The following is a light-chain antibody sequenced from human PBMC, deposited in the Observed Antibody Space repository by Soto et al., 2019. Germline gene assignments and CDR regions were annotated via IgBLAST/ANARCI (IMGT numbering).Light chain of an antibody. CDR1: TSDVGGYNY. J-gene: IGLJ1*01. CDR3: CSYAGSSFV. CDR2: DVS. Sequence: QSALTQPRSVSGSPGQPVTISCTGPTSDVGGYNYVSWYQQLPGKAPKVIIYDVSKRPSGVPDRFSGSKFDNTASLTISGLQAEDEADYYCCSYAGSSFVFGTGTKLTVL. V-gene: IGLV2-11*01.